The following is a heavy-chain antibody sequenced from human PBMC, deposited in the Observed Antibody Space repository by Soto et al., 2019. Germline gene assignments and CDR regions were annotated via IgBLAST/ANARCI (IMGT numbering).Heavy chain of an antibody. CDR3: ARMGRFLEWLSSWFDP. CDR2: IIPIFGTA. D-gene: IGHD3-3*01. V-gene: IGHV1-69*13. J-gene: IGHJ5*02. CDR1: GGTFSSYA. Sequence: SVKVSCKASGGTFSSYAISWVRQAPGQGLEWMGGIIPIFGTANYAQKFQGRVTITADESTSTAYMELSSLRSEDTAVYYCARMGRFLEWLSSWFDPWGQGTLVTV.